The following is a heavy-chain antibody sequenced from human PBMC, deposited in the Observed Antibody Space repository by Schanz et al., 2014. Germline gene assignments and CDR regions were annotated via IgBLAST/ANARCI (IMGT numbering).Heavy chain of an antibody. CDR2: ISAYNGNT. Sequence: QVQLVQSGAEVKKPGASVKVSCKASGYTTFTDYYIHWVRQAPGQGLEWMGWISAYNGNTNYAQKLQGRVTMTTDTSTSTSYMELTSLRFDDTAVYYCARDFSAYVGNYFDYWGQGTLVTVSS. CDR1: GYTTFTDYY. D-gene: IGHD5-12*01. J-gene: IGHJ4*02. CDR3: ARDFSAYVGNYFDY. V-gene: IGHV1-18*01.